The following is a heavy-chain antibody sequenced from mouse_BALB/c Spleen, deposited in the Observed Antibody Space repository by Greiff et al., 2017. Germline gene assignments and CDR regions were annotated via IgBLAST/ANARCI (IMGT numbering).Heavy chain of an antibody. CDR3: ARGQTMITARGFAY. J-gene: IGHJ3*01. Sequence: QVQLQQSGPGLVQPSQSLSITCTVSGFSLTSYGVHWVRQSPGKGLEWLGVIWSGGSTDYNAAFISRLSISKDNSKSQVFLKMNSLQTDDTARYYCARGQTMITARGFAYWGQGTLVTVSA. CDR2: IWSGGST. V-gene: IGHV2-2*01. D-gene: IGHD2-4*01. CDR1: GFSLTSYG.